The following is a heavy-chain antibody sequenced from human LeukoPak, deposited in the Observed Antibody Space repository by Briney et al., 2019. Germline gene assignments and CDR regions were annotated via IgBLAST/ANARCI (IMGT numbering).Heavy chain of an antibody. V-gene: IGHV4-39*01. CDR2: IYYSGST. CDR3: ARHQRSGSSRGWTSRGWYFDY. D-gene: IGHD6-19*01. Sequence: PSETLSLTCTVSGGSISSSSYYWGRIRQPPGKGLEWIGSIYYSGSTYYNPSLKSRVTISVDTSKNQFSLKLSSVTAADTAVYYCARHQRSGSSRGWTSRGWYFDYWGQGTLVTVSS. J-gene: IGHJ4*02. CDR1: GGSISSSSYY.